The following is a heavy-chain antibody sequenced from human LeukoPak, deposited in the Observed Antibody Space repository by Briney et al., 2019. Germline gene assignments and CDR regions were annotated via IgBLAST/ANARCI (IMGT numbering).Heavy chain of an antibody. CDR1: GYTFKEYG. CDR3: AKDNPCNNGICQRTFDV. Sequence: AAVTLSCTVSGYTFKEYGITWVRQAPGQGLEWMGWVGADRDYIDYAQNFEGRLTVTTDTSTDTAYMDLESQTADDTAVYSCAKDNPCNNGICQRTFDVWGQGTWITVSS. D-gene: IGHD2/OR15-2a*01. V-gene: IGHV1-18*01. CDR2: VGADRDYI. J-gene: IGHJ3*01.